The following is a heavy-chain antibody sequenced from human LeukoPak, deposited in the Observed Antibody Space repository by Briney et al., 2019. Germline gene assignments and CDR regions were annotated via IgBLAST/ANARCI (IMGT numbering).Heavy chain of an antibody. J-gene: IGHJ4*02. D-gene: IGHD4-11*01. CDR3: ARNKAKSTTTLGY. CDR2: INQDGSET. V-gene: IGHV3-7*01. Sequence: GGSLRLSCAASGFTFSSYWMSWVRQAPGKGLEWVANINQDGSETFYVDAVKGRFTISRDNAKNSLFLQMNSPRGEDTAAYYCARNKAKSTTTLGYWGQGTLVIVSS. CDR1: GFTFSSYW.